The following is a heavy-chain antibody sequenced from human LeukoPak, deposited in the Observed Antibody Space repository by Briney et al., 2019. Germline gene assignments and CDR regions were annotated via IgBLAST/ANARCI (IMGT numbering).Heavy chain of an antibody. J-gene: IGHJ5*02. D-gene: IGHD3-3*01. CDR1: AGSISSYY. CDR2: IYTSGST. Sequence: SETLSLTSTVSAGSISSYYWTWIRQPPGRGREWIGYIYTSGSTNYNPSLKSRVTILVDTSRNQFSLKLSSLTAADTAVYYCARGSKRFLEWLLPPHWLDPWGQGTLVTVSS. V-gene: IGHV4-4*09. CDR3: ARGSKRFLEWLLPPHWLDP.